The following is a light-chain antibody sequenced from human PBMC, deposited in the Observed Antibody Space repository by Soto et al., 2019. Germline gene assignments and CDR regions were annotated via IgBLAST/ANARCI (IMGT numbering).Light chain of an antibody. V-gene: IGKV3-11*01. J-gene: IGKJ1*01. CDR2: DTS. Sequence: EIVLTQSPATLPLSPGERATLSCRPSQSVSSSLAWYQQKPGQAPRLLIYDTSNRATGIPARFSGSGSGTDFTLTISSLEPEDFAVYYCQQRSNWPWTFGQGTKVEIK. CDR3: QQRSNWPWT. CDR1: QSVSSS.